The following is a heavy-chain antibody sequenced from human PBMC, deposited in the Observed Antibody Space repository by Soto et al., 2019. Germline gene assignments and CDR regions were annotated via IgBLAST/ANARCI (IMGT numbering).Heavy chain of an antibody. D-gene: IGHD1-26*01. CDR1: GFPFSCCD. CDR3: SKYRGNGSYSNWSFDV. V-gene: IGHV3-23*01. J-gene: IGHJ2*01. CDR2: IHGHGGYI. Sequence: EVQLLESGGGLVQPGGSLRLSCAASGFPFSCCDMSWVRQAPGQGLEWVSTIHGHGGYIHYTDSVKGRFIISRDNYRNKVDFQMNSLRAEEKAVYYCSKYRGNGSYSNWSFDVWGRGTLVTVSS.